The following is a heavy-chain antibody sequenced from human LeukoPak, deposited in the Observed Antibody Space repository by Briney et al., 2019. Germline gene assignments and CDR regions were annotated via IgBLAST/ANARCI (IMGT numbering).Heavy chain of an antibody. CDR1: GYTFTDWY. V-gene: IGHV1-2*02. Sequence: ASVKVSCKVSGYTFTDWYMHWVRQAPGQGLEWMGWVDPKSGGTTYGQKFRGRVTMTRDTSISTVYMDLSSLRSDDTAFYYCVRGKGSSWFDYWGQGTLVTVSS. J-gene: IGHJ4*02. CDR2: VDPKSGGT. D-gene: IGHD6-13*01. CDR3: VRGKGSSWFDY.